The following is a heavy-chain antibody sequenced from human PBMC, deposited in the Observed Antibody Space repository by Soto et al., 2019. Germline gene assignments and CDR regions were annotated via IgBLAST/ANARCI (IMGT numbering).Heavy chain of an antibody. D-gene: IGHD2-21*02. CDR3: AREVRRKGGRGGGDCPNYYPGMAV. CDR1: GFTFSDYY. J-gene: IGHJ6*02. V-gene: IGHV3-11*01. Sequence: QVQLVESGGGLVKPGGSLRLSCAASGFTFSDYYMNWIRQAPGKGPEWVSYISGSGTTIYYADSVKGRFTISRDNAKNSLYLPMKSLRAEDTAVYYCAREVRRKGGRGGGDCPNYYPGMAVWGQGTTVTVSS. CDR2: ISGSGTTI.